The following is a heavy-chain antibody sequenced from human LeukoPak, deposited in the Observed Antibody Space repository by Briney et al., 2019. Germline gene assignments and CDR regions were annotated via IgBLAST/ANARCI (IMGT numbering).Heavy chain of an antibody. V-gene: IGHV3-48*03. D-gene: IGHD2-15*01. CDR3: ARDCSGGSCYPDY. CDR2: ISSSGNTI. Sequence: GGSLRLSCAASGFTFSSYEMNWVRQAPGKGLEWVSYISSSGNTIYYADSVKGRFTISRDNAKNSLYLQMNSLRAEDTAVYYCARDCSGGSCYPDYWGQGTLVTVSS. CDR1: GFTFSSYE. J-gene: IGHJ4*02.